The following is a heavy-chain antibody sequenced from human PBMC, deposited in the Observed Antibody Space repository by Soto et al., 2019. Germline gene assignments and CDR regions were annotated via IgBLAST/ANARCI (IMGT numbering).Heavy chain of an antibody. V-gene: IGHV3-21*01. CDR3: ARGSYYYGSGRFAFDI. J-gene: IGHJ3*02. CDR1: GLTFSSYS. Sequence: GSLRLSCAASGLTFSSYSMNWVRQAPGKGLAWVSSISRSSSYIYYADAVKGRFTISRDNAKNSLYLQMNSLRAEDTAVYYCARGSYYYGSGRFAFDIWGQGTMVTVSS. CDR2: ISRSSSYI. D-gene: IGHD3-10*01.